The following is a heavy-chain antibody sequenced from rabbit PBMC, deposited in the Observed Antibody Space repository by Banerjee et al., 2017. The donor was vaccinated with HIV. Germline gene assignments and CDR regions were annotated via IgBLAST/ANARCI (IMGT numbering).Heavy chain of an antibody. D-gene: IGHD6-1*01. V-gene: IGHV1S45*01. J-gene: IGHJ4*01. Sequence: QQQLEESGGGLVKPEGSLTLSCTASGFSFSNKYVMCWVRQAPGKGLESVACIITSSGSTWYASWVNGRFTISKTSSTTVTLQMTSLTAADTATYFCARSAYGTNNYYNLWGPGTLV. CDR2: IITSSGST. CDR1: GFSFSNKYV. CDR3: ARSAYGTNNYYNL.